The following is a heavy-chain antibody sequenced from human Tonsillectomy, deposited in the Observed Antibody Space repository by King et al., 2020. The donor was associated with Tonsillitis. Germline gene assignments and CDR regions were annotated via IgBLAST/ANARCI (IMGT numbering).Heavy chain of an antibody. V-gene: IGHV1-69*12. CDR1: GGMFNSYG. D-gene: IGHD7-27*01. CDR2: IIPMTGTS. CDR3: AGLGTAGWYFDL. Sequence: QLVLSGAEVKKPGSSVKVSCKASGGMFNSYGVSWVRQAPGQGLEWMGGIIPMTGTSNHAQKFQGRVTITADDSTATAYMELSSLRSEDTAVYYCAGLGTAGWYFDLWGRGTLVTVSS. J-gene: IGHJ2*01.